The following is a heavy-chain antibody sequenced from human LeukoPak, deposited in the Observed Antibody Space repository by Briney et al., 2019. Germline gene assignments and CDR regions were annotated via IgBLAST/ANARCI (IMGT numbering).Heavy chain of an antibody. Sequence: ASVKVSCKASGYTFTDYYMHWVRQAPGQGLEWMGWINPNSGGTNYAQKFQGRVTMTRDTSISTAYMELSRLRSDDTAVYYCASGYYGSGSYYNDAPPGFDYWGQGTLVTVSS. CDR1: GYTFTDYY. V-gene: IGHV1-2*02. CDR2: INPNSGGT. J-gene: IGHJ4*02. D-gene: IGHD3-10*01. CDR3: ASGYYGSGSYYNDAPPGFDY.